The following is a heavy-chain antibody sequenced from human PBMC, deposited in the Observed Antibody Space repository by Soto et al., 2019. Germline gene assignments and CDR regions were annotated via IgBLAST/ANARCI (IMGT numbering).Heavy chain of an antibody. V-gene: IGHV3-33*01. Sequence: QVQLVESGGGVVQPGRSLRLSCAASGFTFSSYGMHWVRQAPGKGLEWVAVIWYDGSNKYYVDSVKGRFTISRDNSKNTLYLQMNSLGAEDTAVYYCARDHCSGGGCYSSGYYYYYYMDVWGKGTTVTVSS. J-gene: IGHJ6*03. CDR2: IWYDGSNK. CDR3: ARDHCSGGGCYSSGYYYYYYMDV. D-gene: IGHD2-15*01. CDR1: GFTFSSYG.